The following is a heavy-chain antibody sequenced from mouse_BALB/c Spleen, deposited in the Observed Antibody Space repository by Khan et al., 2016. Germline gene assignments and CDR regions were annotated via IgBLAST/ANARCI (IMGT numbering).Heavy chain of an antibody. Sequence: QVQLQQSGAELARPGASVRLSCKASGYTSANYWMQWVKQRPGQGLEWIGSIYPGDGDTRYSQKFKDKATLTADKSSSSAYMHLRSVASEDSAVYYCADAPFVYWGQGTLVTVSA. V-gene: IGHV1-87*01. J-gene: IGHJ3*01. CDR2: IYPGDGDT. CDR3: ADAPFVY. CDR1: GYTSANYW.